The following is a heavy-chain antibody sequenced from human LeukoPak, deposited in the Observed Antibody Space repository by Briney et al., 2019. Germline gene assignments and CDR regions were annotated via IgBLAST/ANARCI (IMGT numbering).Heavy chain of an antibody. V-gene: IGHV3-74*01. J-gene: IGHJ4*02. D-gene: IGHD3-10*01. Sequence: GGSLRLSCAASGFTFSNYWMHWVRQDPGKGLVWVSFINPDGSTTNYADSVKGRFTISRDNAKNALYLQMNSLRAEDTAVYYCANYRMIRGVILDYWGQGILVTVSS. CDR2: INPDGSTT. CDR3: ANYRMIRGVILDY. CDR1: GFTFSNYW.